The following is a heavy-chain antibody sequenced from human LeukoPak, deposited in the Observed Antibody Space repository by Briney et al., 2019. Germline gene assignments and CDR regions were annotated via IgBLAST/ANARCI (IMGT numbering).Heavy chain of an antibody. CDR2: IYYSGST. CDR1: GGSISSYY. D-gene: IGHD5-18*01. V-gene: IGHV4-59*01. J-gene: IGHJ4*02. Sequence: PSETLPLTCTVSGGSISSYYWSWIRQPPGKGLEWIGYIYYSGSTNYNPSLKSRVTISVDTSKNQFSLKLSSVTAADTAVYYCASGYGDYWGQGTLVTVSS. CDR3: ASGYGDY.